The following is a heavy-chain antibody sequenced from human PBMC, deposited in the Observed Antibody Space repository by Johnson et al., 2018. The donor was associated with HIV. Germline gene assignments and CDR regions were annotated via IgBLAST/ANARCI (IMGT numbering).Heavy chain of an antibody. CDR2: ISGGST. CDR3: ARDSERGFDI. J-gene: IGHJ3*02. CDR1: GFTFDDYG. Sequence: VQLVESGGGVVRPGGSLRLSCAAAGFTFDDYGMSWVRQAPGKGLEWVSSISGGSTYYADSRKGRFTISRDNSKNTLYLQMNSLRAGDTAIYYCARDSERGFDIWGQGTMVTVSS. D-gene: IGHD1-26*01. V-gene: IGHV3-38*02.